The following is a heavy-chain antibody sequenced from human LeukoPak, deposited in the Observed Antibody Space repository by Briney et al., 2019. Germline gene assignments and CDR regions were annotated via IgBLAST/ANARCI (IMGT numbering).Heavy chain of an antibody. CDR3: AREGILRYFDWLPYYYYYMDV. J-gene: IGHJ6*03. D-gene: IGHD3-9*01. V-gene: IGHV3-7*01. CDR1: GFTFTTYW. Sequence: GGSLRLSCAASGFTFTTYWMSWVRQAPGKGLEWVANIKQDGTERYYVDSVKGRFTISRDNVKNSLYLQMNSLRAEDTAVYYCAREGILRYFDWLPYYYYYMDVWGKGTTVTVSS. CDR2: IKQDGTER.